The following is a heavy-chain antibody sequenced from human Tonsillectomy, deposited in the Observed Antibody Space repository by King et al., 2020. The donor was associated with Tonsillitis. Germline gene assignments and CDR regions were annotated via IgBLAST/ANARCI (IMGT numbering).Heavy chain of an antibody. CDR1: GGSISSSSYY. J-gene: IGHJ5*02. CDR3: ARSPGVQLWLRGWFDP. V-gene: IGHV4-39*07. CDR2: IYYSGST. Sequence: QLQESGPGLVKPSETLSLTCTVSGGSISSSSYYWGWIRQPPGKGLEWIGSIYYSGSTYYNPSLKSRVTISVDTSKNQFSLKLSSVTAADTAVYYCARSPGVQLWLRGWFDPWGQGTLVTVSS. D-gene: IGHD5-18*01.